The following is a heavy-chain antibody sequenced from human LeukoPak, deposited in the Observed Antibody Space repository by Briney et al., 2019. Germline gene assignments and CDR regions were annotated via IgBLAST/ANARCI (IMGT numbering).Heavy chain of an antibody. CDR2: IYTSGST. D-gene: IGHD6-13*01. CDR3: ASTDTSQTYSSSSFRS. CDR1: GGSISSYY. J-gene: IGHJ5*02. Sequence: SESLSLTCTVSGGSISSYYWSWIRQPAGKGLEWIGRIYTSGSTNYNPSLKSRVTMSVDTSKSQFSLKLTSVTAADTAVYYCASTDTSQTYSSSSFRSWGQGTLVTLPS. V-gene: IGHV4-4*07.